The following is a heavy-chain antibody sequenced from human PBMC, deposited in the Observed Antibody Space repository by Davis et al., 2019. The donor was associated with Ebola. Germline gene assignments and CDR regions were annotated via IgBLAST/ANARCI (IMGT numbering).Heavy chain of an antibody. Sequence: GESLKISCAASGFTLGNYWMTWIRQAPGKGLEWLANIREDGSTQAYVDSMRGRFTISRDNAKNSLYLQMNDLRAEDTAVYYCARDTGTFYVDYWGQGTLVTVSS. D-gene: IGHD1/OR15-1a*01. CDR2: IREDGSTQ. J-gene: IGHJ4*02. CDR3: ARDTGTFYVDY. CDR1: GFTLGNYW. V-gene: IGHV3-7*03.